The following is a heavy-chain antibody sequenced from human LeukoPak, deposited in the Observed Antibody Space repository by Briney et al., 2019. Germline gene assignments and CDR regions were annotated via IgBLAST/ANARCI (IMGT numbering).Heavy chain of an antibody. CDR1: GFTFTSYW. D-gene: IGHD6-19*01. V-gene: IGHV3-7*01. Sequence: GGSLRLSCAASGFTFTSYWMSWVGQAQGKGREGGANIKQDVSEKYYVDSVKGRITISRDNAKNSLYLQMNSLRAEDTAVYYCARDPGEQWLVGGDFDYWGQGTLVTVSS. J-gene: IGHJ4*02. CDR2: IKQDVSEK. CDR3: ARDPGEQWLVGGDFDY.